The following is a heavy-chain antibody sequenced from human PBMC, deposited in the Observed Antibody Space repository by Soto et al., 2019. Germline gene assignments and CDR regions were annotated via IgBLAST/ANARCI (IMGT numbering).Heavy chain of an antibody. J-gene: IGHJ4*02. V-gene: IGHV4-30-2*01. CDR2: SYHSGST. CDR1: GGSITSDGYS. Sequence: QLQLQESGSGLVKPSQTLSLTCGVSGGSITSDGYSWSWIRQPPGKGLEWIAYSYHSGSTYYNPSLKSRVTISVDRSKNQSSLKLTSVTAADTAVYYCARAKDYYFDYWGQGTLVTVSS. CDR3: ARAKDYYFDY.